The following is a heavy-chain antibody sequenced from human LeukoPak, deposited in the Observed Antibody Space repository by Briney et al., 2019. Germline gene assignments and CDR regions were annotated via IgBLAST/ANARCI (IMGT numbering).Heavy chain of an antibody. CDR3: ASGVGDL. V-gene: IGHV3-7*03. J-gene: IGHJ4*02. D-gene: IGHD2-21*02. Sequence: PGGSLRLSCAPSGFTFSTYWIGWVRQAPGKGLEWLANINQGGSEKYYVDSVKGRFTISRDNAKNSLYLQMNSLRAEDTAVYYYASGVGDLWGQGTLVTVSS. CDR1: GFTFSTYW. CDR2: INQGGSEK.